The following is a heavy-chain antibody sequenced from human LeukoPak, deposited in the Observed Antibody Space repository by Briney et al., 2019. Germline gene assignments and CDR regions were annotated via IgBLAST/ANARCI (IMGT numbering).Heavy chain of an antibody. CDR3: ARDQDTAMVTSPGG. J-gene: IGHJ4*02. Sequence: ASVKVSCKASGYTFTGYYMHWVRQAPGQGLEWMGWINPNSGGTNYAQKFQGRVTMTRDTSISTAYMELSRLRSDDTAVYYCARDQDTAMVTSPGGWGQGNLVTVSS. V-gene: IGHV1-2*02. CDR1: GYTFTGYY. D-gene: IGHD5-18*01. CDR2: INPNSGGT.